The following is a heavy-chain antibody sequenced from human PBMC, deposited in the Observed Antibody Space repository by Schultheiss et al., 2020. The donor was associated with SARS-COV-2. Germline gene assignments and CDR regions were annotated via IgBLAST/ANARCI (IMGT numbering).Heavy chain of an antibody. CDR3: ARDQGSSWPRDYYYGMDV. V-gene: IGHV3-30*14. CDR2: ISYDGSNK. Sequence: GGSLRLSCTASGFTFGDYAMSWFRQAPGKGLEWVAVISYDGSNKYYADSVKGRFTISRDNSKNTLYLQMNSLRAEDTAVYYCARDQGSSWPRDYYYGMDVWGQGTTVTVSS. D-gene: IGHD6-13*01. CDR1: GFTFGDYA. J-gene: IGHJ6*02.